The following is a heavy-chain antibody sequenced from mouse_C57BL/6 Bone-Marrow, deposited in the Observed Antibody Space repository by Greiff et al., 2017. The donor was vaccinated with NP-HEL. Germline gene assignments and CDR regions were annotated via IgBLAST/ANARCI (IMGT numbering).Heavy chain of an antibody. CDR1: GYTFTDYY. J-gene: IGHJ2*01. D-gene: IGHD2-3*01. V-gene: IGHV1-26*01. Sequence: EVQLQQSGPELVKPGASVKISCKASGYTFTDYYMNWVKQSHGKSLEWIGDINPNNGGTSYNQKFKGKATLTVDKSSSTAYMELRSLTSEDSADYDCAIYAGYLYFDYWGQGTTLTVSS. CDR3: AIYAGYLYFDY. CDR2: INPNNGGT.